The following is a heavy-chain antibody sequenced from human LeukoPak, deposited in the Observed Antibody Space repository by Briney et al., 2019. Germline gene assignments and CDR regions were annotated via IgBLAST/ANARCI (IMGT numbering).Heavy chain of an antibody. V-gene: IGHV4-39*07. J-gene: IGHJ6*03. Sequence: SETLSLTCTVSGGSISDSSYYWGWIRQPPGKGLEWIASIYYSGSTYYTPSLKSRVTISVDTSKNQFSLKLSSVTAADTAVYYCARDFLEWSYMDVWGKGTTVTVSS. CDR2: IYYSGST. CDR1: GGSISDSSYY. D-gene: IGHD3-3*01. CDR3: ARDFLEWSYMDV.